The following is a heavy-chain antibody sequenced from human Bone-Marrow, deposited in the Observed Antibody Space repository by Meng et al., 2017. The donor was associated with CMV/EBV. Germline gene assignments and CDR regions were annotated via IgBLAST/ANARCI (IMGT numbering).Heavy chain of an antibody. CDR2: VNRNGDRT. J-gene: IGHJ4*03. V-gene: IGHV3-20*04. CDR1: GFTFGDYG. Sequence: GESLKISCAASGFTFGDYGMTWVRQAPGKGLEWVSGVNRNGDRTDYADSVKGRFTFSRDNAKNSLYLQMNSLRAEDTAFYYCARGATGTRFDYWGQGTTVTVSS. CDR3: ARGATGTRFDY. D-gene: IGHD1-1*01.